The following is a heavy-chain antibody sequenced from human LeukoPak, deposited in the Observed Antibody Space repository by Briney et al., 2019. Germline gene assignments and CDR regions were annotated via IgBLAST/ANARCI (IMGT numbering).Heavy chain of an antibody. CDR1: GDSVNSGDNY. V-gene: IGHV4-30-4*01. J-gene: IGHJ4*02. D-gene: IGHD4-17*01. CDR2: IYYSGST. CDR3: AWGSTVGYFDY. Sequence: SQTLSLTCTVSGDSVNSGDNYWTWIRQPPGKGLEWIGYIYYSGSTNYNPSLKSRVTIPVDTSKNQFSLKLSSVTAADTAVYYCAWGSTVGYFDYWGQGTLSPSPQ.